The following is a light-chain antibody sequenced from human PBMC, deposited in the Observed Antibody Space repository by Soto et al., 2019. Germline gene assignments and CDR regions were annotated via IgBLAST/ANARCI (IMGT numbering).Light chain of an antibody. CDR1: QGIANF. CDR3: QQYESTPPT. V-gene: IGKV1-27*01. CDR2: GAS. J-gene: IGKJ2*01. Sequence: IQLTQSPSSLSASVGDRVTISCRASQGIANFLAWYQQKPGKAPKLLIYGASTLQSGVPDRFSGSGSGTDFTLTITSLQAEDVAVYYCQQYESTPPTFGQGTKLEIK.